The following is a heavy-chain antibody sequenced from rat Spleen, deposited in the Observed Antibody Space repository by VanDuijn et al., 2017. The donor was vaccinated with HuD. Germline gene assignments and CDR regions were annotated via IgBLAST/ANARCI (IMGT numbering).Heavy chain of an antibody. D-gene: IGHD1-2*01. CDR2: ISYEGSST. CDR3: ATEGDYSSYPFAY. CDR1: GFTFSDYY. J-gene: IGHJ3*01. V-gene: IGHV5-22*01. Sequence: EVQLVESGGGLVQPGRSLKLSCVASGFTFSDYYMAWVRQAPKKGLEWVASISYEGSSTYYGDSVKGRFTVSRDNAKSTLYLQMDSLRSEDTATYYCATEGDYSSYPFAYWGQGTLVTVSS.